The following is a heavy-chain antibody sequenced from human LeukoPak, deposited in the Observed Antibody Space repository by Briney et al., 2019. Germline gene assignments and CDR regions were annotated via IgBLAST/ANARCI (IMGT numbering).Heavy chain of an antibody. V-gene: IGHV4-59*12. J-gene: IGHJ4*02. CDR2: IYYSGST. CDR3: ARDGGSSWYSIDY. Sequence: SETLSLTCTVSGGSISSYYWSWIRQPPGKGLEWIGYIYYSGSTNYNPSLKSRVTISVDTSKNQFSLKLSSVTAADTAVYYCARDGGSSWYSIDYWGQGTLVTVSS. D-gene: IGHD6-13*01. CDR1: GGSISSYY.